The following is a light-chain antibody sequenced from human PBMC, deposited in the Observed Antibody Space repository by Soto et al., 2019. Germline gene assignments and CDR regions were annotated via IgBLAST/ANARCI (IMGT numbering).Light chain of an antibody. V-gene: IGLV3-1*01. J-gene: IGLJ1*01. CDR1: KLGDKY. Sequence: SYELTQPPSVSVSPGQTASITFSGDKLGDKYACWYQQKPGQSPVLVIYQDSKRPSGIPERFSGSNSGNTATLTISGTQAMDEADYYCQAWDSSTALVFGTGTKLTVL. CDR2: QDS. CDR3: QAWDSSTALV.